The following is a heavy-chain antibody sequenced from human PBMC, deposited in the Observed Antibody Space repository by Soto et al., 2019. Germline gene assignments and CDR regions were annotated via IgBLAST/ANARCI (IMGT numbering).Heavy chain of an antibody. D-gene: IGHD2-15*01. CDR1: GGTFSSYT. Sequence: QVQLVQSGAEVKKPGSSVKVSCKASGGTFSSYTISWVRQAPGQGLEWMGRIIPILGIANYAQKFQGRVTITADKATSKAYMKLRRLRSEDTAVYYGASAQEGGPRDYWGQGTLGTVSS. V-gene: IGHV1-69*02. CDR3: ASAQEGGPRDY. J-gene: IGHJ4*02. CDR2: IIPILGIA.